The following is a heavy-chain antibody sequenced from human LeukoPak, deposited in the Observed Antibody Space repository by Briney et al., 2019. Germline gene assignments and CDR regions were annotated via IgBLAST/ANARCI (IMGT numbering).Heavy chain of an antibody. D-gene: IGHD3-10*01. CDR1: GFTFSSYG. V-gene: IGHV3-23*01. Sequence: GESLRLSCAASGFTFSSYGMSWVRQAPGKGLEWVPVIGGRDGSTYYADSVKGRFTISRDNSKNTLYVQMNSLRAEDTAVYYCAKGHYYGSGSLDYWGQGTLVTVSS. CDR3: AKGHYYGSGSLDY. J-gene: IGHJ4*02. CDR2: IGGRDGST.